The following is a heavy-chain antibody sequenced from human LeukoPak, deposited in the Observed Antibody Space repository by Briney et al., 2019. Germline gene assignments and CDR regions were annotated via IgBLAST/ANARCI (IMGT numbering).Heavy chain of an antibody. CDR3: ARVSYDILTGYSYIDY. CDR2: ISSSSSYI. D-gene: IGHD3-9*01. CDR1: GFTFSSYS. V-gene: IGHV3-21*01. Sequence: ESGGSLRLSCAASGFTFSSYSMNWVRQAPGKGLEWVSSISSSSSYIYYADSVKGRFTISRDNAKNSLYLQMNSLRAEDTAVYYCARVSYDILTGYSYIDYWGQGTLVTVSS. J-gene: IGHJ4*02.